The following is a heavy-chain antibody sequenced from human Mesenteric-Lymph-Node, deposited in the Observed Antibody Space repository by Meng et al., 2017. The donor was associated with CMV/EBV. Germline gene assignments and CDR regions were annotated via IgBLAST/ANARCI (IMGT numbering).Heavy chain of an antibody. J-gene: IGHJ6*02. CDR2: IPYEGSNK. Sequence: GESLKISCAASGCTFNTYAMHWVRQAPGKGLEWVAVIPYEGSNKYYADSVKGRFTISKDNSKNTLYLQMNSLRAEDTAVYFCAKGDQQLVDYYSGMDVWGQGTTVTVSS. CDR3: AKGDQQLVDYYSGMDV. CDR1: GCTFNTYA. V-gene: IGHV3-30-3*01. D-gene: IGHD6-6*01.